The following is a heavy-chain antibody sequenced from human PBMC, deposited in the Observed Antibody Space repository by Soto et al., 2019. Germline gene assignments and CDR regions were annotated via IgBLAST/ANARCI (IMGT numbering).Heavy chain of an antibody. CDR3: ARRIVATATFDY. V-gene: IGHV4-30-4*01. J-gene: IGHJ4*02. CDR2: IYYAGST. Sequence: PSETLSLTCTVSGGSISSGDYYWSWIRQPPGKGLEWIGYIYYAGSTKYNPSLNSRVTISVDTSKNQFSLTVTSVTAADTAVYYCARRIVATATFDYWGQGTLVTVSS. CDR1: GGSISSGDYY. D-gene: IGHD5-12*01.